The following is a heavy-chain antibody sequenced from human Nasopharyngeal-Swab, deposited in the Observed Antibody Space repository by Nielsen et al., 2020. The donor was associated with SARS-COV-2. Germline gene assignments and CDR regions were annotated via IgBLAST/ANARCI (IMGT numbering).Heavy chain of an antibody. Sequence: GESLKISCKGSGYSFTSYWISWVRQMPGKGLEWMGRIDPSDSYTNYSPSFQGHVTISADKSISTAYLQWSSLKASDTAMYYCARARDIVVVPAAITPDAFDIWGKGTMVTVSS. CDR1: GYSFTSYW. D-gene: IGHD2-2*01. CDR3: ARARDIVVVPAAITPDAFDI. CDR2: IDPSDSYT. J-gene: IGHJ3*02. V-gene: IGHV5-10-1*01.